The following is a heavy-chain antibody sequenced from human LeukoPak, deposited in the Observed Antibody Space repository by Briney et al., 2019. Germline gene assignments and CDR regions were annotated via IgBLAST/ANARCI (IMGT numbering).Heavy chain of an antibody. V-gene: IGHV3-72*01. D-gene: IGHD3-22*01. J-gene: IGHJ6*02. CDR3: ASTTGNYYDSSGYYQYYYYGMDV. CDR1: GFTFSDHY. CDR2: TRNKANSYTT. Sequence: GGSLRLSCAASGFTFSDHYMDWVRQAPGKGLEWVGRTRNKANSYTTEYAASVKGRFTISRDDSKNSLYLQMNSLKTEDTAAYYCASTTGNYYDSSGYYQYYYYGMDVWGQGTTVTVSS.